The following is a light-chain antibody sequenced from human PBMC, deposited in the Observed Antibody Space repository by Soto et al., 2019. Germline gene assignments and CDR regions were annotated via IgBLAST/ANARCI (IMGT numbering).Light chain of an antibody. Sequence: ENVMTQSPGTLSLAPGESATLSCRASQSVGSNIAWYQQRPGQAPRLLIYAASTRAPGIPDRFSGRGSGTDFSLSISRLQPEDVAFYHCQPYGTSRITFGQGTRLEI. CDR2: AAS. V-gene: IGKV3-20*01. CDR1: QSVGSN. J-gene: IGKJ5*01. CDR3: QPYGTSRIT.